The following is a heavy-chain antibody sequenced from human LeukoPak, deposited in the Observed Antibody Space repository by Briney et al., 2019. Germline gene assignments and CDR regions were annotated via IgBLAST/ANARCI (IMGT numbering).Heavy chain of an antibody. CDR2: IQEDGSAQ. CDR1: SFTFSNYW. J-gene: IGHJ4*02. Sequence: GGSLRLSCAASSFTFSNYWMSWVRQAPGKGLEWVGNIQEDGSAQYYVDSVKGRFTISRDNAKNSLYLQMNSLRVDDTAVYYCARVAYGDRYWGQGTLVTVSS. D-gene: IGHD4-17*01. CDR3: ARVAYGDRY. V-gene: IGHV3-7*01.